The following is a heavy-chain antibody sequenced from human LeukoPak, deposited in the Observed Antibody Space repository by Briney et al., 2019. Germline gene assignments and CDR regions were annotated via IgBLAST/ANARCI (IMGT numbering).Heavy chain of an antibody. CDR1: GFTFSSYA. D-gene: IGHD6-19*01. CDR2: ISASGGNT. CDR3: AKAYSSGWSPFDY. V-gene: IGHV3-23*01. Sequence: GGSLRLSCAASGFTFSSYAMSWVRQAPGKGPEWVSTISASGGNTYYADSVKGRFTISRDNSKNTPYLQMYSLRAEDTAVYYCAKAYSSGWSPFDYWGQGTLVTVSS. J-gene: IGHJ4*02.